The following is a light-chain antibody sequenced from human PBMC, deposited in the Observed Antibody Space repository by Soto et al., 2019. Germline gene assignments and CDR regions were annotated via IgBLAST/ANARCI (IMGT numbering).Light chain of an antibody. V-gene: IGKV3-15*01. CDR3: QQRENGV. CDR2: GAS. J-gene: IGKJ4*01. Sequence: EIVMTQSPATLSVSPGEIATLSCRASQSISSNLAWYQQKPGQAPMLLIYGASTRATGIPVRFSGGGSGTEFTLTISSLQSEDFAVYYCQQRENGVFGGGTKVEIK. CDR1: QSISSN.